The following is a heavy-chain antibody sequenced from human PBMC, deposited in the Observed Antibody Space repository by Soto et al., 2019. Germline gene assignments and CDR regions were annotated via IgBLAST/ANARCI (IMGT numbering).Heavy chain of an antibody. V-gene: IGHV3-33*01. CDR3: ARDDDYPDKGFDY. D-gene: IGHD4-17*01. CDR2: ILNDASGH. CDR1: GFTFSRHG. Sequence: QVQLVESGGGVVQPGTSLRLSCAASGFTFSRHGMHWVRQTPGKGLEWLAVILNDASGHWYADSVKGRFTISRDNFENTLYLQMNGLRLEDTAMYYCARDDDYPDKGFDYWGQGTLVNVSS. J-gene: IGHJ4*02.